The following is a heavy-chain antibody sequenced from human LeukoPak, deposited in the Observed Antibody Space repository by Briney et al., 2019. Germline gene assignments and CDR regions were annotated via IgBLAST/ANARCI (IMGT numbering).Heavy chain of an antibody. V-gene: IGHV1-8*03. Sequence: ASVKVSCKASGYTFTSYDINWVRQATGPGLEWMGWMNPNSGNTGYAQKFQGRVTITRNTSISTAYMELSSLRSEDTAVYYCARGTKSGLGESSVGYWGQGTLVTVSS. CDR3: ARGTKSGLGESSVGY. CDR1: GYTFTSYD. CDR2: MNPNSGNT. D-gene: IGHD3-16*01. J-gene: IGHJ4*02.